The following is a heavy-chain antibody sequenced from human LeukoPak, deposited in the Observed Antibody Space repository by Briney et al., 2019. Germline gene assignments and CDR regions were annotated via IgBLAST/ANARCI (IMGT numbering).Heavy chain of an antibody. J-gene: IGHJ4*02. V-gene: IGHV1-2*02. CDR3: VRDKIAAISSHGDY. CDR1: GYTFTGYY. Sequence: ASVKVSCKASGYTFTGYYMHWVRQAPGQGLEWMGWINPNSGGTNYAQKPQGSGTMTTKPSTNTAHMELRNRRCDEPSVLYYVRDKIAAISSHGDYWGQGTLVTVSS. D-gene: IGHD5-18*01. CDR2: INPNSGGT.